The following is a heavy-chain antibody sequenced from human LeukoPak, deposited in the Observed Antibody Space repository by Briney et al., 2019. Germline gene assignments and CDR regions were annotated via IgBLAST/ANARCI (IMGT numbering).Heavy chain of an antibody. D-gene: IGHD2/OR15-2a*01. J-gene: IGHJ5*02. Sequence: SETLSPTCTVSGGSIRSYYWSWIRQPAGKGLEWIGRISPSGTTHYNPSLGSRVTMSVDTSKNYFSLRLSSVTAADTAVYYCARDFYASGFYFWFDPWGQGILVTVSS. CDR3: ARDFYASGFYFWFDP. CDR2: ISPSGTT. CDR1: GGSIRSYY. V-gene: IGHV4-4*07.